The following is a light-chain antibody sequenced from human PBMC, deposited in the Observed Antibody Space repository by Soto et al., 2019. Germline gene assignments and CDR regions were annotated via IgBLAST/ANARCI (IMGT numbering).Light chain of an antibody. CDR2: GAS. V-gene: IGKV3-20*01. J-gene: IGKJ3*01. Sequence: EIVLTQSPGTLSLSPGERATLSCRASQSVSSSYLAWYQQKPGQAPRLLIYGASSRATGIPDRFSGSGSGTDFTLTISRLEPEDFAVYYCQQYGSSPPKFTFGPETTVDIK. CDR3: QQYGSSPPKFT. CDR1: QSVSSSY.